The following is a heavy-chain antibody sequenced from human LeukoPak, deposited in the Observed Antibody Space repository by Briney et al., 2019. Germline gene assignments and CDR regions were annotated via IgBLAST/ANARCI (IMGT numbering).Heavy chain of an antibody. CDR3: ARDKAEGPSRLDN. D-gene: IGHD2-2*01. J-gene: IGHJ4*02. Sequence: GGSLRLSCATAGFSFSSYWMSWVRQAPGKGLEWVANIKQDGSEHYYVGSVKGRFTISRDNAKNSLYLQMSGLRAEDTAVYYCARDKAEGPSRLDNWGQGTLVTVSS. CDR2: IKQDGSEH. V-gene: IGHV3-7*01. CDR1: GFSFSSYW.